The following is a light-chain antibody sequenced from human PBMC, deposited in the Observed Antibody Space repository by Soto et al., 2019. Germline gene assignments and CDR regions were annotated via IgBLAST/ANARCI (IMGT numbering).Light chain of an antibody. V-gene: IGLV2-14*03. Sequence: QSVLTQPASVSGSPGQSITISCTGTSSDVGGYNFVSWYQQHPGKAPRLMILDVNNRPSGVSTRFSGSKSGNTASLTISGLQAEDEAAYYCCSYSGSSTNVVFGGGTKLTVL. CDR2: DVN. J-gene: IGLJ2*01. CDR3: CSYSGSSTNVV. CDR1: SSDVGGYNF.